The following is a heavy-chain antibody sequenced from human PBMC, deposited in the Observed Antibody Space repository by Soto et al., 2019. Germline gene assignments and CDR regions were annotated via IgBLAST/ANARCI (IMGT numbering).Heavy chain of an antibody. D-gene: IGHD2-21*02. CDR2: FPSDGSTT. CDR1: GFTFNYYW. V-gene: IGHV3-74*01. Sequence: EVQLVESEGGLVQRGGYLVFSCTGSGFTFNYYWMHWVRQAPGQGLVWVSHFPSDGSTTTYADSVKGRFTISISNAKNTLYLHMNSLRAEDTAVYYCVRGDKGGFDLWGQGTTVTVSS. J-gene: IGHJ3*01. CDR3: VRGDKGGFDL.